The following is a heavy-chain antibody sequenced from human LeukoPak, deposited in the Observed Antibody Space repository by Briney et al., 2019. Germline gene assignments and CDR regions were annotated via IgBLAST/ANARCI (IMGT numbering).Heavy chain of an antibody. V-gene: IGHV3-7*01. CDR3: ARISQPAAMLRILDY. J-gene: IGHJ4*02. Sequence: PGGSLRLSCAASGFTFSSYWMSWVRQAPGKGLEWVANIKQDGSEKYYVDSVKGRFTISRDNAKNSLYLQMNSLRAEDTAVYYCARISQPAAMLRILDYWGQGTLVTVSS. CDR1: GFTFSSYW. CDR2: IKQDGSEK. D-gene: IGHD2-2*01.